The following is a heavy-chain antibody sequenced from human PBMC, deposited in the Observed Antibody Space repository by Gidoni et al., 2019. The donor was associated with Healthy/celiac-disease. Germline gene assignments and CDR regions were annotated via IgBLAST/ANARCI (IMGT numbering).Heavy chain of an antibody. J-gene: IGHJ4*02. CDR2: IIPIFGTE. V-gene: IGHV1-69*01. Sequence: QVQLVQSGAEVKKPGSSVKVSCKASGGTFRSYAIRWVRQAPGQGLEWMGGIIPIFGTENYAQKFQGRVTITADESTSTAYMELSSLRSEDTAVYYCARGGWGFRYCSSTSCYAFDYWGQGTLVTVSS. D-gene: IGHD2-2*01. CDR1: GGTFRSYA. CDR3: ARGGWGFRYCSSTSCYAFDY.